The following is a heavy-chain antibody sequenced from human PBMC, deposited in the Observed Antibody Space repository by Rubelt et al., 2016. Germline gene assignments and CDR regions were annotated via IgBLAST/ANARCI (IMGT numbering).Heavy chain of an antibody. CDR3: ATENGDYSFDY. CDR2: IDSSSVYI. D-gene: IGHD4-17*01. CDR1: GGSISSSS. Sequence: LQLQESGPGLVKPSETLSLTCTVSGGSISSSSYYWGWIRQPPGKGLEWVSSIDSSSVYIYYASSVKGRCTISRDNAKNSLYLQMISRRAEDTGVYYCATENGDYSFDYWGQGTLVTVSS. J-gene: IGHJ4*02. V-gene: IGHV3-21*01.